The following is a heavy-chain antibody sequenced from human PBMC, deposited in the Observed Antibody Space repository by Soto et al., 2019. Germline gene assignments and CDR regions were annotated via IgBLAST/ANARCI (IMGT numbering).Heavy chain of an antibody. V-gene: IGHV3-23*01. D-gene: IGHD6-25*01. Sequence: EVQLMESGGGLVQPGGSLTLSCAASGFTFSSYAMRWVLQAPGKGLEWVSGISGSVGTINYADPVKGRFTISRDNSRNTLYLQMNSLRAEDTAVYYCAAAATDYWGQGTLVTVSS. CDR3: AAAATDY. CDR2: ISGSVGTI. CDR1: GFTFSSYA. J-gene: IGHJ4*02.